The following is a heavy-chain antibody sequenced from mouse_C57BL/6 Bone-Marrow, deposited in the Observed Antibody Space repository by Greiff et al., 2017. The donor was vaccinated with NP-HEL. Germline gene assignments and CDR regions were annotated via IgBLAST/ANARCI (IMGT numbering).Heavy chain of an antibody. V-gene: IGHV1-81*01. CDR2: IYPRSGNT. J-gene: IGHJ2*01. D-gene: IGHD1-1*01. Sequence: QVQLKQSGAELARPGASVKLSCKASGYTFTSYGISWVKQRTGQGLEWIGEIYPRSGNTYYNEKFKGKATLTADKSSSTAYMELRSLTSEDSAVYFCARPYYYCSSPFDYWGQGTTLTVSS. CDR3: ARPYYYCSSPFDY. CDR1: GYTFTSYG.